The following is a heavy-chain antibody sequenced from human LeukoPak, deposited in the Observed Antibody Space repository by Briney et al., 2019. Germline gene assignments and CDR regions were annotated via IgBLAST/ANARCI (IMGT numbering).Heavy chain of an antibody. D-gene: IGHD3-9*01. V-gene: IGHV3-13*01. J-gene: IGHJ4*02. Sequence: PGGSLRLSCATSGFIFNNYDMHWVRQGPGKGLEWVSSIASAGNTYYPGSVEGRFTISRENAKNSLYLQMNSLRAGDTAVYYCARSMPGYYDILTGYSYYYFDYWGQGTLVTVSS. CDR3: ARSMPGYYDILTGYSYYYFDY. CDR1: GFIFNNYD. CDR2: IASAGNT.